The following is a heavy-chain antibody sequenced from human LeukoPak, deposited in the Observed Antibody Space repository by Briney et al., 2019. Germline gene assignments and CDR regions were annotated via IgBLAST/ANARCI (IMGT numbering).Heavy chain of an antibody. CDR3: ATSRQDYDYYYGMDV. J-gene: IGHJ6*02. CDR2: FDPEDGET. V-gene: IGHV1-24*01. Sequence: ASVKVSCKDSGYTLTELSMHWVRQASGKGLEWMGGFDPEDGETIYAQKFQGRVTMTEDTSTDTAYMELSSLRSEDTAVYYCATSRQDYDYYYGMDVWGQGTTVTVSS. CDR1: GYTLTELS.